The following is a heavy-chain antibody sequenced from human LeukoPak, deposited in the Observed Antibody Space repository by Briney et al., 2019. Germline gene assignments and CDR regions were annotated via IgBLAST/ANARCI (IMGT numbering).Heavy chain of an antibody. Sequence: ASVKVSCKASGYTFTSYAMNWVRQAPGQRLEWMGWINAGNGNTKYSQKFQGRVTITRDTSASTAYMELSSLRSEDTAVYYCARGVPATAIRGLWGATSEVYWFDPWGQGTLVTVSS. V-gene: IGHV1-3*01. CDR1: GYTFTSYA. CDR2: INAGNGNT. J-gene: IGHJ5*02. CDR3: ARGVPATAIRGLWGATSEVYWFDP. D-gene: IGHD2-2*01.